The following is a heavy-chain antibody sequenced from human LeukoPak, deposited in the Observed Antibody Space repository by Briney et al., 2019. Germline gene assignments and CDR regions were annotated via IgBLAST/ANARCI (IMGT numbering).Heavy chain of an antibody. D-gene: IGHD1-26*01. CDR3: AKDIYGGSYGAYYYGMDV. CDR2: ISWNSGSI. CDR1: GFTFSNFW. J-gene: IGHJ6*02. V-gene: IGHV3-9*01. Sequence: GGSLRLSCAASGFTFSNFWMTWVRQAPRKGLEWVSGISWNSGSIGYADSVKGRFTISRDNAKNSLYLQMNSLRAEDTALYYCAKDIYGGSYGAYYYGMDVWGQGTTVTISS.